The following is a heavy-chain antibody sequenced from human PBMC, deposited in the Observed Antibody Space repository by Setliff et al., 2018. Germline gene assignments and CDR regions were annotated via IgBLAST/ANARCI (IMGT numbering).Heavy chain of an antibody. CDR1: GYTFRNYA. CDR2: ISVYNGDT. Sequence: ASVKVSCKASGYTFRNYALAWVCQAPGQGLEWVGWISVYNGDTNYAQKFQGRVTLTTDTSTSTAYMELRSLTSDDSAFYYCARAPSVELVTIRTNSWFTYWGQGTLVTVSS. V-gene: IGHV1-18*01. CDR3: ARAPSVELVTIRTNSWFTY. J-gene: IGHJ4*02. D-gene: IGHD5-18*01.